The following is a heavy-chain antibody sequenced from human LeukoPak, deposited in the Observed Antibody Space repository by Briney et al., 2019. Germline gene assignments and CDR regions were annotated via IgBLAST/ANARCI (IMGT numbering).Heavy chain of an antibody. V-gene: IGHV4-4*07. CDR1: GGSISSYY. J-gene: IGHJ5*02. D-gene: IGHD1-7*01. Sequence: PSETLSLTCTVSGGSISSYYWSWIRQPAGKGLEWIGRIYTSGSTNYNPSLKSRATMSVDTPKNQFALKLSSVTAADTAVYYCARTKRITGTTGWFDPWGQGTLVTVSS. CDR2: IYTSGST. CDR3: ARTKRITGTTGWFDP.